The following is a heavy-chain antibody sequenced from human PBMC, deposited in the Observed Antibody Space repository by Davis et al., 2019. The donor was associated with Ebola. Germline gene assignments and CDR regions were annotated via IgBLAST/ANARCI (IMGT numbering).Heavy chain of an antibody. V-gene: IGHV3-21*01. Sequence: GESLKISCAASGFTFSSYSMNWVRQAPGKGLEWVSSISSSSSYIYYADSVKGRFTISRDNAKNSLYLQMNSLRAEDTAVYYCARDPGYCSGGSCYSLGYYYYGMDVWGQGTMVTVSS. J-gene: IGHJ6*02. CDR2: ISSSSSYI. CDR1: GFTFSSYS. D-gene: IGHD2-15*01. CDR3: ARDPGYCSGGSCYSLGYYYYGMDV.